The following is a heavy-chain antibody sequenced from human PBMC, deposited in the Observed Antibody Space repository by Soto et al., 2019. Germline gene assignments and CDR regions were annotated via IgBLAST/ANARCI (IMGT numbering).Heavy chain of an antibody. J-gene: IGHJ4*02. D-gene: IGHD3-10*01. CDR1: GFPFTSYG. Sequence: VQLVESGGGVVQPGRSLRLSCAASGFPFTSYGMHWVREGPGKGLEWLAVISYDGSNKFYADSVKGRFTISRDNSKNTLYLQMNSLRPEDTALYYCVGGQYYFDSRGQGSLVIVS. V-gene: IGHV3-30*03. CDR3: VGGQYYFDS. CDR2: ISYDGSNK.